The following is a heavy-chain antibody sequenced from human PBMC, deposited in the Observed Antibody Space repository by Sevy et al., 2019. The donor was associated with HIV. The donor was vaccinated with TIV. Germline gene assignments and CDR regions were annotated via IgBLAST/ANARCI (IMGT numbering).Heavy chain of an antibody. Sequence: SETLSLTCTVSGGSVSSGSYYWSWIRQPPGKGLEWIGYIFYSGSTNYNSSLKSRVTISVDTSKNQFSLKLRSVTTADTAVYYCAGHRSPDGDYANGSFDYWGQGTLVTVSS. J-gene: IGHJ4*02. D-gene: IGHD4-17*01. CDR3: AGHRSPDGDYANGSFDY. V-gene: IGHV4-61*01. CDR2: IFYSGST. CDR1: GGSVSSGSYY.